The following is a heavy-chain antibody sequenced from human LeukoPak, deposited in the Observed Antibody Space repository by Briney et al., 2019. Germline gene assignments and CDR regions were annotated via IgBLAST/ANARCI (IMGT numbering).Heavy chain of an antibody. CDR3: ARHSGLRSPFDP. J-gene: IGHJ5*02. D-gene: IGHD3-3*01. V-gene: IGHV4-39*01. CDR2: IYSSGNT. CDR1: GGSISTTNYY. Sequence: SETLSLTCTVSGGSISTTNYYWGWIRQPPGRDLEWIGSIYSSGNTYYNPSLESRVTISVDTSKNQLSLKLTSAIAADTSVYYCARHSGLRSPFDPWGQGTLVTVSS.